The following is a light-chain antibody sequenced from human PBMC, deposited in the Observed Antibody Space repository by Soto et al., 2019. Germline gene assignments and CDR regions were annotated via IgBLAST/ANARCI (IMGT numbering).Light chain of an antibody. CDR2: GAS. V-gene: IGKV3-20*01. CDR3: QPYGS. J-gene: IGKJ1*01. CDR1: PSVSGSN. Sequence: EIVLTQSPGTLSLSPGERATLSCRASPSVSGSNLAWYQQKPGQAPRLVIYGASSRATGIPDRFSGSGSGTDFTLTISRLEPEDFAVYYCQPYGSFGQGTKVDIK.